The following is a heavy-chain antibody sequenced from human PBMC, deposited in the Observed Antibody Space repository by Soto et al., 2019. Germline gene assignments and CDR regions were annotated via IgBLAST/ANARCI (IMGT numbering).Heavy chain of an antibody. V-gene: IGHV3-30-3*01. CDR1: GVTFSQYA. D-gene: IGHD3-22*01. CDR2: ISHDGTSK. J-gene: IGHJ4*02. CDR3: ARDASIFYYENSGYYSGFLDV. Sequence: SLRVSCSASGVTFSQYALRWVRQAPGKWLELLALISHDGTSKFSADAVKVRFTISRDNSRSTLFLQMNSLRAEDTATYFCARDASIFYYENSGYYSGFLDVWGQGTPVTVSS.